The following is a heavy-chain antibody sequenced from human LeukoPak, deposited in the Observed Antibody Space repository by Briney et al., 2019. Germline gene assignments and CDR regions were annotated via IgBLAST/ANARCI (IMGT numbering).Heavy chain of an antibody. CDR3: ATRYCTISACRASSYKSFDV. Sequence: GGSLRLSCAASGFTFITYTMNWVRQAPGKGLEWVSSISSSSSDTYYADSVKGRFTISRDNAKNSLFLQLTSLRAEDTAVYYCATRYCTISACRASSYKSFDVWGKGTTVTVSS. CDR2: ISSSSSDT. V-gene: IGHV3-21*01. J-gene: IGHJ6*04. CDR1: GFTFITYT. D-gene: IGHD2-8*01.